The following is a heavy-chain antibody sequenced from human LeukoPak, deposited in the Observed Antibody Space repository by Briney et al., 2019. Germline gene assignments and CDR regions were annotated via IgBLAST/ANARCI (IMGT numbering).Heavy chain of an antibody. CDR3: ASGSPPDI. J-gene: IGHJ3*02. CDR1: GFTFSSYG. D-gene: IGHD1-26*01. Sequence: PGGSLRLSCAASGFTFSSYGMHWVRQAPGKGLEWVAVISYDGSNKYYADSVKGRFTISRDNSKNTLYLQMNSLRAEDTAVYYCASGSPPDIWGQGTMVTVSS. V-gene: IGHV3-30*03. CDR2: ISYDGSNK.